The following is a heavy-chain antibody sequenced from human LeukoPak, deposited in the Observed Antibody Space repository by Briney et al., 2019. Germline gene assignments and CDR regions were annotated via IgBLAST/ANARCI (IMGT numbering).Heavy chain of an antibody. D-gene: IGHD3-10*02. V-gene: IGHV3-15*01. CDR1: GFTFSNAW. Sequence: GGSLRLSCATSGFTFSNAWMSWVRQAPGKGLEWVGRIKSKTDGGTTDYAAPVKGRFTISRDDSKNTLYLQMNSLRAEDTAVYYCAELGITMIGGVWGKGTTVTISS. J-gene: IGHJ6*04. CDR2: IKSKTDGGTT. CDR3: AELGITMIGGV.